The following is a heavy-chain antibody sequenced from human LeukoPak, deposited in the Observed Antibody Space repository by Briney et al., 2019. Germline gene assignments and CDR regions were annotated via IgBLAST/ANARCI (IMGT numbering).Heavy chain of an antibody. Sequence: GGSLRLSCAVSGFTFSSYWMSWVRQAPGKGLEWVANIKQDGSEKYYVDSVKGRFTVSRDNAKNSLYLQMNSLRAEDTAVYYCARVYRSSSGYCFDFWGQGTPVTVSS. J-gene: IGHJ4*02. V-gene: IGHV3-7*01. CDR2: IKQDGSEK. CDR3: ARVYRSSSGYCFDF. D-gene: IGHD6-6*01. CDR1: GFTFSSYW.